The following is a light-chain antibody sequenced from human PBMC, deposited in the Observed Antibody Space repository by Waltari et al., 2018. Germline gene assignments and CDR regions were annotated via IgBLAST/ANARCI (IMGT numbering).Light chain of an antibody. Sequence: QSVLTQPPSMSGAPGQRVTISCTGSSSNIGAHYDVHWYQQLPETSPKLPIHANNNRPSGVPDRFPASKSGTSAFLAIAGLQPEDEADYYCQSFDASLGYVFGTGTRVTVL. CDR2: ANN. CDR3: QSFDASLGYV. V-gene: IGLV1-40*01. CDR1: SSNIGAHYD. J-gene: IGLJ1*01.